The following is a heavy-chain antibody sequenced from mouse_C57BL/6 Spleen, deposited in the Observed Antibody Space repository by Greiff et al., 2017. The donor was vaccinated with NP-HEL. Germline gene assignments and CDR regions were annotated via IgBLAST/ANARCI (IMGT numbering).Heavy chain of an antibody. CDR1: GYTFTSYW. CDR3: ARGGTVVAPDYSDY. V-gene: IGHV1-55*01. CDR2: IYPGSGST. D-gene: IGHD1-1*01. J-gene: IGHJ2*01. Sequence: QVQLKQPGAELVKPGASVKMSCKASGYTFTSYWITWVKQRPGQGLEWIGDIYPGSGSTNYNEKFKSKATLTVDTSSSTAYMQLSSLTSEDSAVYYCARGGTVVAPDYSDYWGQGTTLTVSS.